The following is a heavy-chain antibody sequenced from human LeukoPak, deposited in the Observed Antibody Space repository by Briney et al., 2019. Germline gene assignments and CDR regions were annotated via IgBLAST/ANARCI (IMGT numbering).Heavy chain of an antibody. CDR1: GYSISNGSY. Sequence: SETLSLTCTVSGYSISNGSYWGWIRQPPGKGLEWMGSIYHSGSTYYNPSLKSRVTISVDTSKNQFSLKLSSVTAADTAVYYCARDKTSTWEYNWFDPWGQGTLVTVSS. CDR2: IYHSGST. CDR3: ARDKTSTWEYNWFDP. D-gene: IGHD1-26*01. V-gene: IGHV4-38-2*02. J-gene: IGHJ5*02.